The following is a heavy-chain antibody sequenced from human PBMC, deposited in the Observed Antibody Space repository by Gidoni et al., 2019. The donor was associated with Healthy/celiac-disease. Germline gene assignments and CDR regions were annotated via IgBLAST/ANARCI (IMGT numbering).Heavy chain of an antibody. Sequence: QVQLQESGPGLVKPSETLSLTCTVSGGSISSYYWSWIRQPPGKGLEWIGYIYYSGSTNYNPPLMSRVTISVATAVYYCARDRYCSSTSCYTKTGLGRGGYYYYYMDVWGKGTTVTVSS. V-gene: IGHV4-59*01. D-gene: IGHD2-2*02. J-gene: IGHJ6*03. CDR2: IYYSGST. CDR1: GGSISSYY. CDR3: GRGGYYYYYMDV.